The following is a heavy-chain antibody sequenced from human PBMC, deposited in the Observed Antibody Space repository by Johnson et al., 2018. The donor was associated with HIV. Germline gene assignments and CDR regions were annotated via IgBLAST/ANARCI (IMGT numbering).Heavy chain of an antibody. J-gene: IGHJ3*02. Sequence: VQLVESGGGVVQPGGSLRLSCSASRFTFSYYGMHWVRQAPGKGLEWVSGINWNGGSTGYADSVKGRFTISRDNANNSLYLQVNSLRAEDTAVYYCARVRDGRENAFDIWGQGTMVTVSS. CDR1: RFTFSYYG. CDR3: ARVRDGRENAFDI. D-gene: IGHD1-26*01. V-gene: IGHV3-20*04. CDR2: INWNGGST.